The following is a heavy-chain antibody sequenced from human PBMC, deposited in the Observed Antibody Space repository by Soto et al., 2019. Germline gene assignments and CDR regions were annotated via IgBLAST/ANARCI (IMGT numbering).Heavy chain of an antibody. D-gene: IGHD5-12*01. CDR3: ARGRGYSGDDHYYYFDMDV. CDR1: GGTFNNYP. V-gene: IGHV1-69*13. Sequence: SVKVSCKASGGTFNNYPITWVRQAPGEGLEWMGGSIPIFGTANYAQKFQGRVTISVDESTSTAYMELSSLRSEDTAVYYCARGRGYSGDDHYYYFDMDVWGQGTTVTV. CDR2: SIPIFGTA. J-gene: IGHJ6*02.